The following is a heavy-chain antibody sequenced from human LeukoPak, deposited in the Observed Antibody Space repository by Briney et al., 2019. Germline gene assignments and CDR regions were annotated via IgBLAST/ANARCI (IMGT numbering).Heavy chain of an antibody. J-gene: IGHJ4*02. CDR1: GFTFSSYA. CDR2: ISGSGGGT. V-gene: IGHV3-23*01. Sequence: GGSLRLSCAASGFTFSSYAMSWVRQAPGKGREWVSAISGSGGGTYYADSVKGRFTISRDNSKNTLYLQMNSLRAEDTAVYYCAKERTLPAARPYDYWGQGNLVTVSS. CDR3: AKERTLPAARPYDY. D-gene: IGHD6-6*01.